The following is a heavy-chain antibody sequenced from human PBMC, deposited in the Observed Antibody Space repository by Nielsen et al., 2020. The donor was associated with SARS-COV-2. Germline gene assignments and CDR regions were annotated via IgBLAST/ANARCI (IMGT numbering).Heavy chain of an antibody. V-gene: IGHV4-34*01. CDR3: ARDTKIQLWLGPFDY. CDR2: INHSGST. Sequence: SETLSLTCAVYGGSFSGYYWSWIRQPPGKGLEWIGEINHSGSTNYNPSLKSRVTISVDTSKNQFSLKLSSVTVADTAVYYCARDTKIQLWLGPFDYWGQGTLVTVSS. D-gene: IGHD5-18*01. CDR1: GGSFSGYY. J-gene: IGHJ4*02.